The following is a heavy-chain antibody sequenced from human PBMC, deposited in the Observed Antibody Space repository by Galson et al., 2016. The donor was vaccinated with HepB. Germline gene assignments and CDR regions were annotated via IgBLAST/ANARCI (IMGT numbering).Heavy chain of an antibody. CDR2: IYLSGNT. J-gene: IGHJ2*01. Sequence: TLSLTCTASGASISRGSNSWSWIRQPAGKGLEWIGRIYLSGNTNYNPSLKSRVTISVDTSKNQLSLKLSSVTAADTAVYYCARLQWGPPGSGSRYWFFDLGGRGTLVTVSS. D-gene: IGHD1-26*01. CDR3: ARLQWGPPGSGSRYWFFDL. V-gene: IGHV4-61*02. CDR1: GASISRGSNS.